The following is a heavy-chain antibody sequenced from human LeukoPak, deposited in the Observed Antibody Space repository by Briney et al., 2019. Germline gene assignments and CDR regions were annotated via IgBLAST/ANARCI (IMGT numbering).Heavy chain of an antibody. CDR2: ISYDGSNK. CDR3: AKDNRHQDAFDI. J-gene: IGHJ3*02. V-gene: IGHV3-30*18. CDR1: GFTFSSYG. Sequence: GGSLRLSCAASGFTFSSYGMHWVRQAPGKGLEWVAVISYDGSNKYYADSVKGRFTISRDNSKNTLYLQMNSLRAEDTAVYYCAKDNRHQDAFDIWGQGTMVTVSS.